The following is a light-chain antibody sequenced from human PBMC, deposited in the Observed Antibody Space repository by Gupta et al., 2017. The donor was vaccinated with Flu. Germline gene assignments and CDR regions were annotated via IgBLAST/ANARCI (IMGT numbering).Light chain of an antibody. CDR3: QQRSSLPST. CDR2: FAS. Sequence: PNFQSGTPKERVTITCRASQKIGSNLNWYQQKPGQSPKLLIKFASQHSSGVPSRFSGSGSGTDFTLTINSLEAEDAAVYYCQQRSSLPSTFGQGTKVEIK. J-gene: IGKJ1*01. CDR1: QKIGSN. V-gene: IGKV6D-21*02.